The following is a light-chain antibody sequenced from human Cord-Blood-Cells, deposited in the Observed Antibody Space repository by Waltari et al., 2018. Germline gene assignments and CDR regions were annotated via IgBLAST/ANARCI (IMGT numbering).Light chain of an antibody. V-gene: IGLV2-23*01. CDR2: EGS. J-gene: IGLJ3*02. Sequence: QSALTQPAFVSGSPGQSITISCTGTSSDVGSYNLVSGYQQHPGKAPKLMIYEGSKRPSGVSNRFSGSKSGNTASRTISGLQAEDEADYYCCSYAGSSGWVFGGGTKLTVL. CDR1: SSDVGSYNL. CDR3: CSYAGSSGWV.